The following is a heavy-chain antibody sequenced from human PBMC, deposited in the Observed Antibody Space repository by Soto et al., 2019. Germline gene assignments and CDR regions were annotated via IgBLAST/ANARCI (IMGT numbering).Heavy chain of an antibody. CDR2: IYYSGST. CDR1: GGSIRSYF. D-gene: IGHD3-10*01. J-gene: IGHJ4*02. V-gene: IGHV4-59*01. Sequence: SETLSLTCTVSGGSIRSYFWSWIRQPPGKGLEWIGYIYYSGSTNYNPSLKSRVTMSVDTSKNQFSLKLNSVTAADTAVYYCASYSYGRLDYWGQGTLVTVSS. CDR3: ASYSYGRLDY.